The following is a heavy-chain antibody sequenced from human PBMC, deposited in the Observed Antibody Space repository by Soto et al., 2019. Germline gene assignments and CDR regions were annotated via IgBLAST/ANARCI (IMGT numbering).Heavy chain of an antibody. J-gene: IGHJ5*02. CDR2: IIPILGIA. Sequence: SVKDSCKASGYTFTSYAMRWVRQAPGQRLEWMGRIIPILGIANYAQKFQGRVTITADKSTGTAYMELSSLRSEDTAVYYCAGQWGPGYNWFDPWGQGTLVTVSS. CDR1: GYTFTSYA. V-gene: IGHV1-69*04. D-gene: IGHD6-19*01. CDR3: AGQWGPGYNWFDP.